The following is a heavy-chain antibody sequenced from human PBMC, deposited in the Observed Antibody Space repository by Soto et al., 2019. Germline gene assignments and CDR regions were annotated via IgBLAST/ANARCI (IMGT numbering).Heavy chain of an antibody. CDR3: ATGYNFDF. CDR1: GFPFCSYA. D-gene: IGHD5-18*01. V-gene: IGHV3-23*01. Sequence: EVQLLDSGGGLVQPGGSLRLSCKVSGFPFCSYAMTSVRQAPGNGLEGLPSINRNGGGTNNADSVKARFTFSRDDCHEVIRLQINSLRAEDTAIYYCATGYNFDFWGQGTLVTVSS. J-gene: IGHJ4*02. CDR2: INRNGGGT.